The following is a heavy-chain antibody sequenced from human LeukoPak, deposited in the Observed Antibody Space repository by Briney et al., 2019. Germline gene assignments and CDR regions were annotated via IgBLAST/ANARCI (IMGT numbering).Heavy chain of an antibody. CDR3: ARDVATSGWCTFDY. J-gene: IGHJ4*02. Sequence: SQTLSLTCANSGDSVSSNNGAWNWIRQSPSRGLEWLGRTYYRSKWYNEYAVSMRGRMTINADTSKNQFSLQLNSATPEDTAIYYCARDVATSGWCTFDYWGQGTLVTVSS. D-gene: IGHD6-19*01. CDR1: GDSVSSNNGA. CDR2: TYYRSKWYN. V-gene: IGHV6-1*01.